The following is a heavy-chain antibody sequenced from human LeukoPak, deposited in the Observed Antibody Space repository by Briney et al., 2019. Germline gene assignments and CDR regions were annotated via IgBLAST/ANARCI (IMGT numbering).Heavy chain of an antibody. V-gene: IGHV1-2*06. D-gene: IGHD6-19*01. CDR1: GYTFTGYY. CDR2: ISPNSGCT. J-gene: IGHJ6*02. Sequence: ASVKVSCKASGYTFTGYYMHWVRQAPGQGLELMGRISPNSGCTNYAQKFQGRVTMTRDTSISTAYMELSRLRSDDTAVYYCARVTRIAVAGPATDYYYYGMDVWGQGTTVTVSS. CDR3: ARVTRIAVAGPATDYYYYGMDV.